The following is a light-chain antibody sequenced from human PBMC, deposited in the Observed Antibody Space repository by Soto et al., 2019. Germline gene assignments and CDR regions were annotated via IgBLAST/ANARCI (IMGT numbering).Light chain of an antibody. Sequence: SVWAGYRAIIDFGASQSVSSNLAWYQQKPGQAPRLLIYGASTRATGIPARFSGIWSGTEVSVTVIRLRSSDLAALYIQLDNACPKTLSEGTKVDIK. CDR1: QSVSSN. V-gene: IGKV3-15*01. CDR2: GAS. CDR3: QLDNACPKT. J-gene: IGKJ1*01.